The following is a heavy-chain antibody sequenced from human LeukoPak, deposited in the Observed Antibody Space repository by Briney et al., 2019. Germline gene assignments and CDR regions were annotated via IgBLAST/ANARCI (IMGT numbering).Heavy chain of an antibody. CDR1: GGSISSYY. D-gene: IGHD3-22*01. Sequence: SETLSLTCTVSGGSISSYYWSWIRQPPGKGLEWIGYIYYSGSTNYNPSLKSRVTISVDTSKNQFSLKLSSVTAADTAVYYCARAGGYYYDSSGYSYHYYYYMDVWGKGTTVTVSS. CDR3: ARAGGYYYDSSGYSYHYYYYMDV. V-gene: IGHV4-59*01. J-gene: IGHJ6*03. CDR2: IYYSGST.